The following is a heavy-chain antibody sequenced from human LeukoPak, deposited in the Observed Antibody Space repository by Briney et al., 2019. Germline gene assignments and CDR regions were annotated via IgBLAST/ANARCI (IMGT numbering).Heavy chain of an antibody. V-gene: IGHV1-46*01. CDR3: ARDNTGSVEY. CDR2: INPSGGST. CDR1: GYTFTSYY. J-gene: IGHJ4*02. D-gene: IGHD1-1*01. Sequence: ASVKVSCKASGYTFTSYYMHWVRQAPGQGLEWMGIINPSGGSTSYAQKFQGRVTMTRDTSISTAYMELSRLRSDDTAVYYCARDNTGSVEYWGQGTLVTVSS.